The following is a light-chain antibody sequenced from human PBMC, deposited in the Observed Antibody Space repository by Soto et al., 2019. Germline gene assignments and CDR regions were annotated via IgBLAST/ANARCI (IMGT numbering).Light chain of an antibody. J-gene: IGKJ1*01. Sequence: DIQLTQSPSFLSASVGARVTITCRASQGIRHYLAWYQQKPGKAPSLLMYGASTLQSGVPSRFSGSGSGTEFTLTISSLQPEDVATYHCQHYNSYSEAFGQGTKVDIK. CDR3: QHYNSYSEA. CDR1: QGIRHY. V-gene: IGKV1-9*01. CDR2: GAS.